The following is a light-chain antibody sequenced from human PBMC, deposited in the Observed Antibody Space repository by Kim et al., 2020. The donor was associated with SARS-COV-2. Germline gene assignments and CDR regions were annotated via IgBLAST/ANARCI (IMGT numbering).Light chain of an antibody. CDR1: QSINNW. Sequence: TLSASVGDRVTSTCRASQSINNWLAWYQQKPGKAPKLLIYGASSLESGVPSRFSGSGSGTEFTLTISSLQPDDFATYYCQRYNGYFGQGTKLEI. CDR2: GAS. J-gene: IGKJ2*01. CDR3: QRYNGY. V-gene: IGKV1-5*03.